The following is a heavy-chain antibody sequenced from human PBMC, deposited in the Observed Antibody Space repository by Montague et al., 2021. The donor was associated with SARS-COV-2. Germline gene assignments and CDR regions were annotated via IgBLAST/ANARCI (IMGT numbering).Heavy chain of an antibody. Sequence: SLRLSCAASGLTFSSFSIHWVRQTPDKGLEWLAVVSPGGSEKYYADPAKGRFTISRDNYKNTLYLEMNSLRREDTALYYCARDGHWENGVGYWGQGTLVTVSS. J-gene: IGHJ4*02. V-gene: IGHV3-30*04. CDR1: GLTFSSFS. CDR3: ARDGHWENGVGY. D-gene: IGHD1-26*01. CDR2: VSPGGSEK.